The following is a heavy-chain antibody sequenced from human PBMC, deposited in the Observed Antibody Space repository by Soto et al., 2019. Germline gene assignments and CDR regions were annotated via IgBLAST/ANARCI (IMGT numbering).Heavy chain of an antibody. CDR1: GGSISRFY. CDR3: ARGRSNRYYYGLDV. CDR2: IYASETT. Sequence: SETLSLTCTVSGGSISRFYWSWIRQPAGKGLEWIGRIYASETTRYNPSLMNRVTMSVDASRNQFSLRLTSVTAADTAVYYCARGRSNRYYYGLDVWGQGTTVTVSS. J-gene: IGHJ6*02. V-gene: IGHV4-4*07.